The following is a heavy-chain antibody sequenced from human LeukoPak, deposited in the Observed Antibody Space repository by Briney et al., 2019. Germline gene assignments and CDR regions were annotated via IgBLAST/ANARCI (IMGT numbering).Heavy chain of an antibody. D-gene: IGHD2-15*01. Sequence: GSSVKVSFKASGGPFSSYAISWVRRAPGQGLEWMGGIIPIFGTTNYSQKFQGRVTITADESTSTAYMELSSLRSEDTAVYYCARDPVPVDPQRVGAFDIWGQGTMVTVSS. CDR1: GGPFSSYA. CDR3: ARDPVPVDPQRVGAFDI. J-gene: IGHJ3*02. V-gene: IGHV1-69*01. CDR2: IIPIFGTT.